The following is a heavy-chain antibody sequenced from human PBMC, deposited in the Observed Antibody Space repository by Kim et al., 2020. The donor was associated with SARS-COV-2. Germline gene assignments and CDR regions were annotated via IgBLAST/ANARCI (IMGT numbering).Heavy chain of an antibody. J-gene: IGHJ4*02. CDR1: GGSFSGYY. CDR3: ARAGYSSGWYRGRDY. D-gene: IGHD6-19*01. CDR2: INHSGST. V-gene: IGHV4-34*01. Sequence: SETLSLTCAVYGGSFSGYYWSWIRQPPGKGLEWIGEINHSGSTNYNPSLKSRVTISVDTSKNQFSLKLSSVTAADTAVYYCARAGYSSGWYRGRDYWGQGTLVTVSS.